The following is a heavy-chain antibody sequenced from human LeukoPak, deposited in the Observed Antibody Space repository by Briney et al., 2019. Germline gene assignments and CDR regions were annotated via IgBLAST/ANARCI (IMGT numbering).Heavy chain of an antibody. D-gene: IGHD3-10*01. CDR2: INQDGSEK. CDR1: GFTFSNYW. Sequence: GGSLRLSCAASGFTFSNYWMSWVRQAPGKGLEWVANINQDGSEKYYVDSVKGRFTISRDNAKNSLYLQMNSLRAEDTALYYCARDTYGSVSPFDYWGQGTLVTVSS. V-gene: IGHV3-7*03. CDR3: ARDTYGSVSPFDY. J-gene: IGHJ4*02.